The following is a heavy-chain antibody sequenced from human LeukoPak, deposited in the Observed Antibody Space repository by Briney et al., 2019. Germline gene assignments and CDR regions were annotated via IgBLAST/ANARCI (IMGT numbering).Heavy chain of an antibody. CDR1: GFTFSSYV. D-gene: IGHD6-13*01. V-gene: IGHV3-23*01. J-gene: IGHJ4*02. CDR3: AKHVQYSSSWISTGGFDY. Sequence: GGSLRLSCAASGFTFSSYVMSWVRQAPGKGLEWVSGISGRGSSTYYADSVKGRFTISRDNSKNTLYLQMNSLRAEDTAVHYCAKHVQYSSSWISTGGFDYWGQGTLVTVSS. CDR2: ISGRGSST.